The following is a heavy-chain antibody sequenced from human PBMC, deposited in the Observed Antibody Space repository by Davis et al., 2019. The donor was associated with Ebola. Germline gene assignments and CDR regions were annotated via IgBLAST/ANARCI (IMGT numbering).Heavy chain of an antibody. D-gene: IGHD6-13*01. CDR2: ISSSGTTI. J-gene: IGHJ5*02. CDR1: GFTFSDYY. CDR3: AGARYSSLWPHVSWFDP. V-gene: IGHV3-11*01. Sequence: GESLKISCAASGFTFSDYYMSRIRPAPGNGLEWVSYISSSGTTIYYADSVKGRFTISRDNAKNSLYLQMNSLRAEDTAVYYCAGARYSSLWPHVSWFDPWGQGTLVTVSS.